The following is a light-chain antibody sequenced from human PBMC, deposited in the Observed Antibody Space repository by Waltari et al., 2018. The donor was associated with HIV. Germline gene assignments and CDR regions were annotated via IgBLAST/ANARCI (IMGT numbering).Light chain of an antibody. Sequence: QLVLTQSPSASASLGASVKLTCPLTSGHSSYAIAWPHQQPEKGPRYLMNLNSDGSHSKGDGIPDRFSGSSSGAERYLTISSLQSEDEADYYCQTWGTGIRVFGGGTKLTVL. CDR3: QTWGTGIRV. J-gene: IGLJ3*02. CDR2: LNSDGSH. V-gene: IGLV4-69*01. CDR1: SGHSSYA.